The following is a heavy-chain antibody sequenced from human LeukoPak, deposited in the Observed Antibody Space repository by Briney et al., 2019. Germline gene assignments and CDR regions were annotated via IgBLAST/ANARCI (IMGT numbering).Heavy chain of an antibody. CDR3: GRNDYGSGMAY. CDR2: INHKSGDT. J-gene: IGHJ4*02. V-gene: IGHV1-2*02. Sequence: ASVKVSCKAFGYTFIGYYIHWVRPPPGQGLEWMGWINHKSGDTNYAQKFQGRVTMTRDPSISTAYMELSRLRSDDTAVYYCGRNDYGSGMAYWGQGTLVTVSS. CDR1: GYTFIGYY. D-gene: IGHD3-10*01.